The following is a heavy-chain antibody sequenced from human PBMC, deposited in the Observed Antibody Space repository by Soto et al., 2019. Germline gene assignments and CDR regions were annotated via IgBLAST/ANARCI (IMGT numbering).Heavy chain of an antibody. Sequence: SETLSLTCVVSGGSITRSHWWTCVRPSPEKGLEWIGEIFHSGNNNYSPSLKSRVTISLDNSANKFSLQVNSVTAADTAIYYCANRPFFEWAPYYGLDVWGPGTTVTVSS. J-gene: IGHJ6*02. D-gene: IGHD3-3*02. V-gene: IGHV4-4*02. CDR3: ANRPFFEWAPYYGLDV. CDR1: GGSITRSHW. CDR2: IFHSGNN.